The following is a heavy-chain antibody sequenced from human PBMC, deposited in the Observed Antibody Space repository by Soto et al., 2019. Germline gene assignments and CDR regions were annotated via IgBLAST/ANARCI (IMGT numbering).Heavy chain of an antibody. V-gene: IGHV3-48*01. CDR2: IRYDSSTI. CDR3: ARDGLYMDV. CDR1: GFTFSSYG. Sequence: PGGSLRLSCAASGFTFSSYGMHWVRQAPGKGLEWVSYIRYDSSTIYYADSVKGRFTISRDNAKNTLYLQMNSLRAEDTAVYYCARDGLYMDVWGKGTTVTVS. J-gene: IGHJ6*03.